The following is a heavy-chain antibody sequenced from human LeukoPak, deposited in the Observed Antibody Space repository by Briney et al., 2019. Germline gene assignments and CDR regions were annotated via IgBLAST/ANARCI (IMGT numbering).Heavy chain of an antibody. CDR2: VYYSGST. J-gene: IGHJ6*02. CDR1: GGSVSSGVYF. Sequence: SETLSLTCTVSGGSVSSGVYFWSWIRQPPGKGLEWIGYVYYSGSTNYNPSLKSRVTISVDTSKNQFSLKLSSVTAADTAVYYCARDRGWYYDSSGYYYYYGMDVWGQGTTVTVSS. V-gene: IGHV4-61*08. D-gene: IGHD3-22*01. CDR3: ARDRGWYYDSSGYYYYYGMDV.